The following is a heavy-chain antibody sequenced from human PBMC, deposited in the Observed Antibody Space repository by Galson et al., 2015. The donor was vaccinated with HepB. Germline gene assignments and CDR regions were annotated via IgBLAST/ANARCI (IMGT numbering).Heavy chain of an antibody. CDR3: TTEGIVATSLPLYYYYGMDV. J-gene: IGHJ6*02. D-gene: IGHD5-12*01. CDR2: ISSSSSYT. Sequence: SLRLSCAASGFTFSDYYMSWIRQAPGKGLEWVSYISSSSSYTNYADSVKGRFTISRDNAKNSLYLQMNSLKTEDTAVYYCTTEGIVATSLPLYYYYGMDVWGQGTTVTVSS. CDR1: GFTFSDYY. V-gene: IGHV3-11*05.